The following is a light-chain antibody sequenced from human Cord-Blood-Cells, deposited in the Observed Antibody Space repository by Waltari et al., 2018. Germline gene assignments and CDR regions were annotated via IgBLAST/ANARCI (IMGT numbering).Light chain of an antibody. J-gene: IGLJ2*01. Sequence: QSAVTQPRPVSGSPGQSVPISCTVTSSAVGGYNYVSRYQQHAGKAPKLMIYDVSTRPSGVPYRFSGSKSGNPASLTISGLQAEDEADYYCCSYAGSFVVFGGGTRLTVL. CDR1: SSAVGGYNY. CDR3: CSYAGSFVV. CDR2: DVS. V-gene: IGLV2-11*02.